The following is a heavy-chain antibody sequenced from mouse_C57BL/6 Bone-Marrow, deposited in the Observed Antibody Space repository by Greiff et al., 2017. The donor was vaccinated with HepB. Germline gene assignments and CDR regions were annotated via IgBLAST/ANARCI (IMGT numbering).Heavy chain of an antibody. Sequence: VQLVESGPGLVQPSQSLSITCTVSGFSLTSYGVHWVRQSPGKGLEWLGVIWSGGSTDYNAAFISRLSISKDNSKSQVFFKMNSLQADDTAIYYCARNRGDYYGSSYWYFDVWGTGTTVTVSS. CDR3: ARNRGDYYGSSYWYFDV. J-gene: IGHJ1*03. D-gene: IGHD1-1*01. CDR2: IWSGGST. CDR1: GFSLTSYG. V-gene: IGHV2-2*01.